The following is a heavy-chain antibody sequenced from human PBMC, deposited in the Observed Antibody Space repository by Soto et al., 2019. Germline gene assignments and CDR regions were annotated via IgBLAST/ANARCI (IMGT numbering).Heavy chain of an antibody. CDR2: INPGAGAT. Sequence: QVQLLQSGAEVKKPGASVKVSCKASGYTVSSYYIHWVRQAPGRGLEWMGIINPGAGATTYAQKFQGRITMTRDTSTSTVYMALSSLRSEDTAVYYCVRDRNWGNEDYFDYWGQGTLVTVSS. D-gene: IGHD7-27*01. V-gene: IGHV1-46*01. CDR3: VRDRNWGNEDYFDY. CDR1: GYTVSSYY. J-gene: IGHJ4*02.